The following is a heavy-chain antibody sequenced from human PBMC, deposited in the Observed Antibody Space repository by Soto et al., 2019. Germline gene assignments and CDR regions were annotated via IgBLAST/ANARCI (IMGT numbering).Heavy chain of an antibody. CDR1: GGSISSYY. Sequence: PSETLSLTCTVAGGSISSYYWSWIGQPPGKAVGWIRYIYYRESNNSNPSLKSLITISVDTSKSQFSLKLSSVTAADTAVYYCARAFVEHTSKWELRGFDYWGQGTLVTVSS. CDR2: IYYRESN. J-gene: IGHJ4*02. V-gene: IGHV4-59*01. D-gene: IGHD1-26*01. CDR3: ARAFVEHTSKWELRGFDY.